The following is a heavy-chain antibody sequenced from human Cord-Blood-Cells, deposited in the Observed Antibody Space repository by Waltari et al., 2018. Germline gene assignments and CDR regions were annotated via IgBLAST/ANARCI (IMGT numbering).Heavy chain of an antibody. CDR2: IWYDGSNK. CDR1: GFTFSSYG. D-gene: IGHD1-26*01. Sequence: QVQLVESGGGVVQPGRSLRLSGAASGFTFSSYGMHGVRQAPGEGLEWVAVIWYDGSNKYYADSVKGRFTISRDNSKNTLYLQMNSLRAEDTAVYYCARDGGSYYFDYWGQGTLVTVSS. CDR3: ARDGGSYYFDY. V-gene: IGHV3-33*01. J-gene: IGHJ4*02.